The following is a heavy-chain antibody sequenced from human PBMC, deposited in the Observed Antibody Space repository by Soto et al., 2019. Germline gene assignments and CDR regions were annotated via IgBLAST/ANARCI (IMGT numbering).Heavy chain of an antibody. Sequence: SETLSLTCTVSSGSMSSYYWSWVRQPPGKGLEWIGYIYYSGTICYNPSLKSRVIISVDTPKKQFSLKLSSVTAADTAMYYCARDYHSGGAFDIWGQGTMVT. V-gene: IGHV4-59*01. CDR1: SGSMSSYY. CDR3: ARDYHSGGAFDI. J-gene: IGHJ3*02. CDR2: IYYSGTI. D-gene: IGHD6-19*01.